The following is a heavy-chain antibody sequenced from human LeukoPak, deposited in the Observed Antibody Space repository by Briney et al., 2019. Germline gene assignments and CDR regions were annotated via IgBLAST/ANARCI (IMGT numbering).Heavy chain of an antibody. CDR2: IYSSGST. V-gene: IGHV4-4*07. D-gene: IGHD7-27*01. CDR1: GASVSSFY. Sequence: SETLSLTCTVSGASVSSFYWTWIRQPAGEGLEWIGRIYSSGSTNYNPSLESRVTMSVDTSKNQFSLKLSSVTAADTAVYYCARGSLGNLDYWGQGTLVAVSS. CDR3: ARGSLGNLDY. J-gene: IGHJ4*02.